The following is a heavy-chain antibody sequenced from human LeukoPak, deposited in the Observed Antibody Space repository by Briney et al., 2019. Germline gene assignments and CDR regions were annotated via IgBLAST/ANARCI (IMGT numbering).Heavy chain of an antibody. CDR3: ARENSSGWYYFDY. Sequence: GGSLRLSCAASGFTFSSYAMSWVRQAPGKGLEWVANIKQDGSEKYYVDSVKGRFTISRDNAKNSLYLQMNSLRAEDTAVYYCARENSSGWYYFDYWGQGTLVTVSS. V-gene: IGHV3-7*01. CDR1: GFTFSSYA. CDR2: IKQDGSEK. D-gene: IGHD6-19*01. J-gene: IGHJ4*02.